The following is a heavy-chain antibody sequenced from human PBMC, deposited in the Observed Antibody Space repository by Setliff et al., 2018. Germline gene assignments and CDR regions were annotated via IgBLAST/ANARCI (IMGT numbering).Heavy chain of an antibody. CDR3: AVAVVPAATGYGMDV. D-gene: IGHD2-2*01. V-gene: IGHV1-8*02. CDR1: GYTFTSYD. Sequence: GASVKVSCKASGYTFTSYDINWVRQATGQGLEWMGWMNPNSGNTGYAQKFQGRVTMTRNTSISTAYMELSSLRSEDTAVYYCAVAVVPAATGYGMDVWGQGTTVTVSS. CDR2: MNPNSGNT. J-gene: IGHJ6*02.